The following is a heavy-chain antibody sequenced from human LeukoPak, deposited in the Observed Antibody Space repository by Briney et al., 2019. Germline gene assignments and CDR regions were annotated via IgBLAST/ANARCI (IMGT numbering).Heavy chain of an antibody. CDR3: ANGGVFPHNPLDY. D-gene: IGHD4-23*01. CDR2: MWSGGSSK. J-gene: IGHJ4*02. V-gene: IGHV3-33*08. CDR1: GFTFSNYG. Sequence: PGGSLRLSCAAYGFTFSNYGMHWVRQAPGKGLEWVAVMWSGGSSKYYADSLEGRFTISRDNSKNTLYLQMNSLRAEDTAVYYCANGGVFPHNPLDYWGRGTRVTVSS.